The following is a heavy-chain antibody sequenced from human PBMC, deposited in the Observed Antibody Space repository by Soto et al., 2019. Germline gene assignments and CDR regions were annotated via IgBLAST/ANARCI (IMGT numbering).Heavy chain of an antibody. V-gene: IGHV3-23*01. J-gene: IGHJ3*02. CDR1: GFTFSSYA. D-gene: IGHD2-15*01. CDR2: ISGSGGST. CDR3: AKDRGYCSGGSCYHIGGDAFDI. Sequence: EVQLLESGGGLVQPGGSLRLSCAASGFTFSSYAMSWVRQAPGKGLEWVSAISGSGGSTYYADSAKGRFTISRDNSKNTLYLQMNSLRAEDTAVYYCAKDRGYCSGGSCYHIGGDAFDIWGQGTMVTVSS.